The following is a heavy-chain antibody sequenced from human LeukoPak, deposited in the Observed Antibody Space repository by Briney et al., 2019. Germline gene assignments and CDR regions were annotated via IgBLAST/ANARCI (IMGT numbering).Heavy chain of an antibody. D-gene: IGHD3-16*02. CDR3: ATDLTYDYVWGSYRPLLPC. CDR2: FDPEDGET. J-gene: IGHJ4*02. Sequence: GASVKVSCKVSGYTLTELSMHWVRQAPGKGLEWMGGFDPEDGETIYAQKFQGRVTMTEDTSTDTAYMELSSLRSEDTAVYYCATDLTYDYVWGSYRPLLPCWGQGTPVTVSS. CDR1: GYTLTELS. V-gene: IGHV1-24*01.